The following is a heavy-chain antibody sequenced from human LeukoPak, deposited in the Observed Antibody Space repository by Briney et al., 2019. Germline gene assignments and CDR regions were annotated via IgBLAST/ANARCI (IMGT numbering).Heavy chain of an antibody. V-gene: IGHV3-74*01. CDR1: GFPFSVAW. Sequence: GGSLCLSCAASGFPFSVAWMHWFRQVTGKGLMWVSRITTDDTRTYADSVRGRFSVSRDNAKNTVYLQMNSLRVEDTAVYYCAKDWFATTDSWG. J-gene: IGHJ5*01. CDR3: AKDWFATTDS. D-gene: IGHD1-1*01. CDR2: ITTDDTRT.